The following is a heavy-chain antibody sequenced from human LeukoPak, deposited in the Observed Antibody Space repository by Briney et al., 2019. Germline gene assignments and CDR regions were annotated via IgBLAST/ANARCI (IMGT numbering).Heavy chain of an antibody. J-gene: IGHJ5*02. CDR1: GFTFSTYG. CDR2: ISGSGGST. CDR3: AKELAMVRGTDRFDP. V-gene: IGHV3-23*01. D-gene: IGHD3-10*01. Sequence: GGSLRLSCAASGFTFSTYGMHWVRQAPGKGLEWVSAISGSGGSTYYADSVKGRFTISRDNSKNTLYLQMNSLRAEDTAVYYCAKELAMVRGTDRFDPWGQGTLVTVSS.